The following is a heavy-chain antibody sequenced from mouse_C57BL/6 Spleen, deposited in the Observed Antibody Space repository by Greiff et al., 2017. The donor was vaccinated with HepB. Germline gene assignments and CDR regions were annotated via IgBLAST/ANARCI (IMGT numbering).Heavy chain of an antibody. CDR1: GYTFTSYW. V-gene: IGHV1-64*01. J-gene: IGHJ1*03. CDR3: ARWVITRGYFDV. D-gene: IGHD1-1*01. Sequence: QVQLQQPGAELVKPGASVKLSCKASGYTFTSYWMHWVKQRPGQGLEWIGMIHPNSGSTNYNEKFKSKATLTVDKSSSTAYMQLSSLTSEDSAVYYCARWVITRGYFDVWGTGTTVTVSS. CDR2: IHPNSGST.